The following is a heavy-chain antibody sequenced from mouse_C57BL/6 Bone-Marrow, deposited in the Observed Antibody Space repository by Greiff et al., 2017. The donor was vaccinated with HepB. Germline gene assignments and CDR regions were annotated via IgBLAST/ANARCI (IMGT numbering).Heavy chain of an antibody. CDR3: ARRLGAMDY. V-gene: IGHV1-26*01. CDR1: GYTFTDYY. Sequence: EVQLQQSGPELVKPGASVKISCKASGYTFTDYYMNWVKQSHGKSLEWIGDINPNNGGTSYNQKFKGKATLTVDKSSSTAYMEHRSLTSEDSAVYYCARRLGAMDYWGQGTSVTVSS. CDR2: INPNNGGT. D-gene: IGHD4-1*01. J-gene: IGHJ4*01.